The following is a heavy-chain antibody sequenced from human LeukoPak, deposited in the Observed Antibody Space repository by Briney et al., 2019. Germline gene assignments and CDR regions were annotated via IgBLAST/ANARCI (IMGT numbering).Heavy chain of an antibody. CDR3: AKDPDWNGIYYFDY. CDR1: GFIFSSYS. J-gene: IGHJ4*02. D-gene: IGHD1-1*01. V-gene: IGHV3-21*04. CDR2: ISSSSSYI. Sequence: GGSLRLSCAASGFIFSSYSMNWVRQAPGKGLEWVSSISSSSSYIYYADSVKGRFTISRDNSKNSLYLQMNSLRTEDTALYYCAKDPDWNGIYYFDYWGQGTLVTVSS.